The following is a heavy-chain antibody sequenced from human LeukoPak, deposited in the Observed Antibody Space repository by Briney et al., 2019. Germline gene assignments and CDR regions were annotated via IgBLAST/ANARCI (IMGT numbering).Heavy chain of an antibody. D-gene: IGHD3-3*01. CDR3: ARAGKTIFGVVGYYYYYYMDV. J-gene: IGHJ6*03. CDR2: IYTSGST. CDR1: GGSISSYY. Sequence: PSETLSLTCTVSGGSISSYYWSWIRQPAGKGLEWIGRIYTSGSTNYNPSLKSRVTISVDKSKNQFSLKLSSVTAADTAVYYCARAGKTIFGVVGYYYYYYMDVWGKGTTVTVSS. V-gene: IGHV4-4*07.